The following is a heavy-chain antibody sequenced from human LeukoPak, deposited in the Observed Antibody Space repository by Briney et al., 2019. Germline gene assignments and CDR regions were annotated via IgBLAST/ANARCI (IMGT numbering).Heavy chain of an antibody. CDR3: ARGYSYGHGVDY. CDR2: LYSGGST. CDR1: GFTVSSNY. V-gene: IGHV3-53*01. D-gene: IGHD5-18*01. J-gene: IGHJ4*02. Sequence: PGGSLRLSCAASGFTVSSNYMSWVRQAPGKGLEWVSVLYSGGSTYYADSVKGRFTSSRDNSKNTLYLQMNSLRAEDTAVYYCARGYSYGHGVDYWGQGTLVTVSS.